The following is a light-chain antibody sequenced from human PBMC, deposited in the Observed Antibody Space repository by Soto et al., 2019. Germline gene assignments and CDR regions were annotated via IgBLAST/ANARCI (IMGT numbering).Light chain of an antibody. CDR3: QSYASSLSGWV. V-gene: IGLV1-40*01. Sequence: QSVLTQPPSVSGAPGQRVTISCTGSSSNIGAGYDVPWYQQLPGTAPKLLIYGNNNRPSGVPDRFSGSKSATSDSLAITGLQAEDEADYYCQSYASSLSGWVFGGGTKLTVL. J-gene: IGLJ3*02. CDR2: GNN. CDR1: SSNIGAGYD.